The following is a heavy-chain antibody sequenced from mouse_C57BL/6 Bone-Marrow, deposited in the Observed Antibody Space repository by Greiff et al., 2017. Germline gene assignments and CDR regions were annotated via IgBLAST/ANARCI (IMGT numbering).Heavy chain of an antibody. CDR3: AGIRRGYFDV. D-gene: IGHD1-2*01. J-gene: IGHJ1*03. CDR1: GFSLTIYG. CDR2: IWSGGST. Sequence: VQLQQSGPGLVQPSQSLSITCTVSGFSLTIYGVHWVRQSPGKSLEWLGVIWSGGSTDYNAAFMSRLSITKDNSKSQVFFKMHSLQADDTAIYYCAGIRRGYFDVGGTGTTVTVSS. V-gene: IGHV2-5*01.